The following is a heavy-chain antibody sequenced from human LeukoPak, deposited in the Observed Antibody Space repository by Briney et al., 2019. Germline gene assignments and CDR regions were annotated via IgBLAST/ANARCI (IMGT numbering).Heavy chain of an antibody. CDR1: RFTVSSNY. J-gene: IGHJ3*02. D-gene: IGHD3-16*01. CDR2: IYSGGGI. Sequence: PVRSLRLSPAPSRFTVSSNYMTSVAQARGKGVEGGSVIYSGGGIYDADSVQGRFTISRHNYKTTLYLLMSSLRPEDTGVYYCAREGSGTYGLGGAFDMWGQGTMVTVSS. CDR3: AREGSGTYGLGGAFDM. V-gene: IGHV3-53*04.